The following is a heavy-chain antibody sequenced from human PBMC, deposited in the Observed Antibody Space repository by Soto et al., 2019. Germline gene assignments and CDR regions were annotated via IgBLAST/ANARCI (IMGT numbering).Heavy chain of an antibody. V-gene: IGHV3-48*01. CDR3: ARERGSGCTFDY. CDR2: ISSSSTI. D-gene: IGHD6-19*01. CDR1: GFTFSTYS. J-gene: IGHJ4*02. Sequence: EVQLVESGGDLVQPGGSLRLSCAASGFTFSTYSMNWVRQAPGKGLEWVSSISSSSTIYYADSVKGRFPISRDNVQNSLYLQMHSLRAEDTAVDYCARERGSGCTFDYWGQGTLVTVSS.